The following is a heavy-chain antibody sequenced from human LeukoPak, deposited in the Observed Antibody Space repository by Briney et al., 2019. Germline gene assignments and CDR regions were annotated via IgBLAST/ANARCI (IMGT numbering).Heavy chain of an antibody. CDR1: GGSISSSRYN. V-gene: IGHV4-39*01. Sequence: PSETLSLTCTVSGGSISSSRYNWVWIRQPPGKGLEWIGSIHYLGSTYYNPSLKARVTISVDTSKNQFSLRLSSVTAADTAVYYCARRYCSGSSCYFFDYWGQGTLVTVSS. CDR3: ARRYCSGSSCYFFDY. J-gene: IGHJ4*02. CDR2: IHYLGST. D-gene: IGHD2-15*01.